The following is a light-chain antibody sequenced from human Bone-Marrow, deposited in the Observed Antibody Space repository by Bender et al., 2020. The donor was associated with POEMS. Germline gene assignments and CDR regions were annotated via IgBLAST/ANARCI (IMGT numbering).Light chain of an antibody. CDR3: CSYAGTGTFAVV. CDR1: SSDVGSYNF. V-gene: IGLV2-23*03. J-gene: IGLJ2*01. CDR2: EGS. Sequence: QSALTQPASVSGSPGQSITISCTGTSSDVGSYNFVSWYQKHPGKAPKLMIYEGSKRPSGVSNRFSGSKSDNTASLTISGLQAEDEAEYRCCSYAGTGTFAVVFGGGTKLTVL.